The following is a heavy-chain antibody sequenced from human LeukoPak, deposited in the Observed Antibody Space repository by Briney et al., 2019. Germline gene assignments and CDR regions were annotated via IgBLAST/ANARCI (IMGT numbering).Heavy chain of an antibody. CDR3: AREDNNNQH. D-gene: IGHD1-14*01. V-gene: IGHV3-15*01. Sequence: GGSLRLSCAASGFTFSNAWMSWVRQAPGKGLEWVGRIKSKTDGGTTDYAAPVKGRFTISRDNSKDTLYLQMNSLRAEDTAVYYCAREDNNNQHWGQGTLVTVSS. CDR2: IKSKTDGGTT. CDR1: GFTFSNAW. J-gene: IGHJ1*01.